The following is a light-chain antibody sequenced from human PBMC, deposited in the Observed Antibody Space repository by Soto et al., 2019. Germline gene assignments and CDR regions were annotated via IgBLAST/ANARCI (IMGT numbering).Light chain of an antibody. Sequence: EIVLTQSPATLSLSPGERGTLSCRASQSISNNLGWYQQKPGQAPRLLISDASNRATGIPARFSGSGSGTDFSLTISSLEPEDFATYYCQQSYSTPWTFGQGTKVEIK. CDR1: QSISNN. J-gene: IGKJ1*01. CDR3: QQSYSTPWT. CDR2: DAS. V-gene: IGKV3-11*01.